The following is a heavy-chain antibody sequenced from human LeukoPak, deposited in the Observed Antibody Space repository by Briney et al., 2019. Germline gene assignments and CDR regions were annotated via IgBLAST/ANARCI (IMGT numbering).Heavy chain of an antibody. V-gene: IGHV4-4*02. CDR2: TYHGGGT. D-gene: IGHD6-19*01. Sequence: SETLSLTCAVSGGSITRHSWWSWVRQPPGKGLEWNGETYHGGGTNYDPSVKSRVPISVDKSKNHFSLNLRSVTAADTAIYYCASHVTVLGTRGFDYWGQGILVTVSS. J-gene: IGHJ4*02. CDR1: GGSITRHSW. CDR3: ASHVTVLGTRGFDY.